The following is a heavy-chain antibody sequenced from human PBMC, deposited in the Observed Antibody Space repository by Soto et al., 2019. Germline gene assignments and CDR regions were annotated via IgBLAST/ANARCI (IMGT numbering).Heavy chain of an antibody. CDR3: ARADGSGRYYYGMDV. CDR1: GGSISSGGYY. J-gene: IGHJ6*02. V-gene: IGHV4-31*03. D-gene: IGHD3-10*01. Sequence: PSLTCTVSGGSISSGGYYWSWIRQHPGKGLEWIGYIYYSGSTYYNPSLKSRVTISVDTSKNQFSLKLSSVTAADTAVYYCARADGSGRYYYGMDVWGQGTTVTVSS. CDR2: IYYSGST.